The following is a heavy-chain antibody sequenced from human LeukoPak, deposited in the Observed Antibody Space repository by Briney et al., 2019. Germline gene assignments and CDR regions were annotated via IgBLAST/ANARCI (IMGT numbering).Heavy chain of an antibody. CDR2: IWHDGSEQ. Sequence: GSLRLSCAASGFTLSTYAIHWVRQAPGKGLEWVAVIWHDGSEQYYADSVKGRFIISRDNSKSTSDLQMNSLRAEDTAVYYCAREGDSRWGELSPWGQGTLVTVSA. D-gene: IGHD3-16*02. CDR1: GFTLSTYA. CDR3: AREGDSRWGELSP. J-gene: IGHJ1*01. V-gene: IGHV3-33*01.